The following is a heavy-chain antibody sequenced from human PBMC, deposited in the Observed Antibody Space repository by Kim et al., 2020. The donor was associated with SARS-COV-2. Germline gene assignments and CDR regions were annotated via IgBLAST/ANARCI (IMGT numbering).Heavy chain of an antibody. Sequence: SETLSLTCTVSGVSMISDDYWWAWIRQPPGKGLEWIGSVNYFGSTHYNPSLNSRVTISADTSKNHFSLKVTSVTAADTTIYYCARQVGRDNWYFYYWGQGTLVAVSS. CDR1: GVSMISDDYW. CDR3: ARQVGRDNWYFYY. J-gene: IGHJ4*02. CDR2: VNYFGST. D-gene: IGHD1-1*01. V-gene: IGHV4-39*01.